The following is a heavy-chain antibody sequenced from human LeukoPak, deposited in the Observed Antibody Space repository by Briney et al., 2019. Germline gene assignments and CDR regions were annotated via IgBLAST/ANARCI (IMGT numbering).Heavy chain of an antibody. D-gene: IGHD3-3*01. CDR1: GGSISSYY. J-gene: IGHJ3*02. CDR3: ARDPGVVPGPYAFDI. CDR2: IYYSGST. Sequence: SETLSLTGTVSGGSISSYYWSWIRQPPGKGLEWIGYIYYSGSTNFNPSLKSRVTISVDTSKNQFSLKLSSVAAADTAVYYCARDPGVVPGPYAFDIWGQGTMVTVSS. V-gene: IGHV4-59*01.